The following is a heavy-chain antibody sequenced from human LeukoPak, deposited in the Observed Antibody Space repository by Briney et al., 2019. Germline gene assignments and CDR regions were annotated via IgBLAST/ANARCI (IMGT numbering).Heavy chain of an antibody. CDR2: ISGSGGNT. Sequence: GGSLRLSCAASGFTFTSYGINWVRQAPGKRLEWVSAISGSGGNTFYADSVKGRFTISRDNAKNSLYLQMNSLRAEDTAVYYCARERGYGGNSGSDGYWGQGTLVTVSS. CDR3: ARERGYGGNSGSDGY. D-gene: IGHD4-23*01. V-gene: IGHV3-23*01. CDR1: GFTFTSYG. J-gene: IGHJ4*02.